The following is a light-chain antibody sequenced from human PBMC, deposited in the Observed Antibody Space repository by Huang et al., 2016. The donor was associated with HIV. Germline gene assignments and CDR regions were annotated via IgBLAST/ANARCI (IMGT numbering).Light chain of an antibody. CDR3: QQSYSSPYT. CDR1: QAIASY. V-gene: IGKV1-39*01. J-gene: IGKJ2*01. Sequence: DIQMTQSPSSLSASVGDRVTVTCRASQAIASYVNWYQQKPGRAPTLLIYNSNRLGSWVPSRFSGSGSGAEFSLTISSLQPVDFATYYCQQSYSSPYTFGQGTKLEIK. CDR2: NSN.